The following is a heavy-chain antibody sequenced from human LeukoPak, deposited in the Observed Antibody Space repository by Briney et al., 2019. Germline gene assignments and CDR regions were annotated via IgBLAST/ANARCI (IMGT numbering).Heavy chain of an antibody. D-gene: IGHD6-19*01. V-gene: IGHV1-69*05. CDR1: GGTFSSYA. J-gene: IGHJ1*01. CDR3: TRGGPVAGTHKYFQH. Sequence: SVKVSCKASGGTFSSYAISWVRQAPGQGLEWMGGIIPIFGTANYAQKFQGRVTITTDESTSTAYKELSSLRSEDTAVYYCTRGGPVAGTHKYFQHWGQGTLVTVSS. CDR2: IIPIFGTA.